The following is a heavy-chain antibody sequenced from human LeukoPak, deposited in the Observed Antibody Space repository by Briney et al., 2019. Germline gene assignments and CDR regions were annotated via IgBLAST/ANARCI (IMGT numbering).Heavy chain of an antibody. D-gene: IGHD4-17*01. CDR2: ISGGGGST. J-gene: IGHJ4*02. V-gene: IGHV3-23*01. CDR1: GFTFSSYA. CDR3: ARDGGDTVTSPFDY. Sequence: GGSLRLSCAASGFTFSSYAMSWVRQAPGKGLEWVSTISGGGGSTYYADSVKGRFTISRDNSKNTLYLQMNSLRAEDTAVYYCARDGGDTVTSPFDYWGQGTLVTVSS.